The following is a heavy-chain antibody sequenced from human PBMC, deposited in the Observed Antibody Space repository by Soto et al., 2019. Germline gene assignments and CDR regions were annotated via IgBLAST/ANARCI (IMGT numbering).Heavy chain of an antibody. CDR2: IYYSGST. V-gene: IGHV4-59*01. Sequence: SETLSLTCTVSGGSISSYYWSWIRQPPGKGLEWIGYIYYSGSTNYNPSLKSRVTISVDTSKNQFSLKLSSVTAADTAVYYCARVSVYYYGSGRPFDYWGQGTLVTVSS. CDR1: GGSISSYY. J-gene: IGHJ4*02. CDR3: ARVSVYYYGSGRPFDY. D-gene: IGHD3-10*01.